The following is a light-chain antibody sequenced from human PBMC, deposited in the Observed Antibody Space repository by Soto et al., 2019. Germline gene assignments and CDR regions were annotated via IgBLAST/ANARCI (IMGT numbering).Light chain of an antibody. J-gene: IGLJ1*01. CDR3: SSYTSSSTRV. Sequence: QSALTQPASVSGSPGQSITISCTGTSSDVGGYNYVSWYQQHPGKAPKVMIYEVSKRPSGVSNRFSGSKSGNTASLTISGLQAKDEADYYCSSYTSSSTRVFGTGTKVTVL. V-gene: IGLV2-14*01. CDR1: SSDVGGYNY. CDR2: EVS.